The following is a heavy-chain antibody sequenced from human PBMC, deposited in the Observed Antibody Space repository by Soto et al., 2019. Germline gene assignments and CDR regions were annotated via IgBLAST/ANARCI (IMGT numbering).Heavy chain of an antibody. V-gene: IGHV1-69*13. CDR3: ARDDLVAAAGIIDY. CDR1: GGTFSSYA. D-gene: IGHD6-13*01. J-gene: IGHJ4*02. Sequence: GASVKVSCKASGGTFSSYAISWVRQAPGQGLEWMGGIIPIFGTANYAQKFQGRVTITADESTSTAYMELSSLRSEDTAVYYCARDDLVAAAGIIDYWGQGTLVTVSS. CDR2: IIPIFGTA.